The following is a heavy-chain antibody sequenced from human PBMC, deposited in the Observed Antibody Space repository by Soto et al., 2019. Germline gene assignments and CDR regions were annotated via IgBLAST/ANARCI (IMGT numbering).Heavy chain of an antibody. Sequence: ASVKVSCKASGYTFTSYGISWVRQAPGQGLEWMGWISAYNGNTNYAQKLQGRVTMTTDTSTSTAYMELRSLRSDDTAVYYCARRYCSGGSRYTKLPSTLLYWGQGTLVTVSS. V-gene: IGHV1-18*01. J-gene: IGHJ4*02. D-gene: IGHD2-15*01. CDR1: GYTFTSYG. CDR3: ARRYCSGGSRYTKLPSTLLY. CDR2: ISAYNGNT.